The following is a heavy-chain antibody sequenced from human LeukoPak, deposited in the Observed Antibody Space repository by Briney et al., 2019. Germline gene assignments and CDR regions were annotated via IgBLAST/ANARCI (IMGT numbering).Heavy chain of an antibody. CDR3: ARQLAYSSPPAFDY. CDR2: ISSNGGST. CDR1: GFTFSNYA. D-gene: IGHD4-11*01. J-gene: IGHJ4*02. V-gene: IGHV3-64*01. Sequence: GGSLRLSCAASGFTFSNYAMHWVRQAPGKGLEYVSAISSNGGSTYYANSVKGRFTISRDNSKNTLYLQMGSLRAEDMAVYYCARQLAYSSPPAFDYWGQGTLVTVSS.